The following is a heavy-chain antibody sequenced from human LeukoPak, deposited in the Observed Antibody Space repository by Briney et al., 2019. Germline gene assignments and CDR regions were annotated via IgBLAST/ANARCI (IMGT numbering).Heavy chain of an antibody. V-gene: IGHV3-23*01. Sequence: GGSLRLSCAASGFTFSSYGMSWVRQAPGKGLEWVSAISGSGGSTYYADSVKGRFTISKDNSKNTLYLQMNSLRAEDTAVYYCAKSLRRCGGDCFGDAFDIWGQGTMVTVSS. CDR1: GFTFSSYG. CDR3: AKSLRRCGGDCFGDAFDI. CDR2: ISGSGGST. D-gene: IGHD2-21*02. J-gene: IGHJ3*02.